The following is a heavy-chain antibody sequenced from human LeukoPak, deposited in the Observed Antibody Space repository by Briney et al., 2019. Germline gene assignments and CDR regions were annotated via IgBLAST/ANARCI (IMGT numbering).Heavy chain of an antibody. J-gene: IGHJ4*02. D-gene: IGHD6-19*01. V-gene: IGHV1-2*02. Sequence: ASVKVSCKASGYTFTGYYMHWVRQAPGQGLEWMAWINPSNGDTNYAQKFQGRVTMTRDTSISTAYMELTRLISDDTAVYYCERVGSSGWYVHPTLDYWGQGTLVTVSS. CDR2: INPSNGDT. CDR1: GYTFTGYY. CDR3: ERVGSSGWYVHPTLDY.